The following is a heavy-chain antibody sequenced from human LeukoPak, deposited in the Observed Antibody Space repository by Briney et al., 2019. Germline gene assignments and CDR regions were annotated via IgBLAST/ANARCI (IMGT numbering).Heavy chain of an antibody. Sequence: PSETLSLTCTVSGGSISSYYWSWIRQPPGKGLEWIGHIYYSGSTNCNPSLKSRLTISVDTSKIQFSLKLNSVTAADTAVYYCAKSARGHNPRGWEPDAFDIWGQGTMVTVSS. D-gene: IGHD6-19*01. CDR3: AKSARGHNPRGWEPDAFDI. CDR1: GGSISSYY. CDR2: IYYSGST. V-gene: IGHV4-59*08. J-gene: IGHJ3*02.